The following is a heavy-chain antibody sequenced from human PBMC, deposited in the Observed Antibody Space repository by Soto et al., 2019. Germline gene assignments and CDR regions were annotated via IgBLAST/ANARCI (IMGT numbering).Heavy chain of an antibody. Sequence: QVQLVQSGAEVKKPGSSVKVSCKASGGTFSSYAISWVRQAPGQGLEWMGGIIPIFGTANYAQKFQGRVTITADESTSTAYMELRSLRSEDTAVYYCARGDEEWAMVRGAYLDYWGQGTLVTVSS. D-gene: IGHD3-10*01. CDR2: IIPIFGTA. CDR3: ARGDEEWAMVRGAYLDY. CDR1: GGTFSSYA. V-gene: IGHV1-69*12. J-gene: IGHJ4*02.